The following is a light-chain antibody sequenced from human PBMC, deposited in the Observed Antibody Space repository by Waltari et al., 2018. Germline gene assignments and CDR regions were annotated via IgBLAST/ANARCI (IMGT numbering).Light chain of an antibody. Sequence: DIQVTQSPSTLSASVGDRVTITCRASQSIVVWLAWYQQRPGKAPRLLIYKASYLESGVPSRFSGSASGTAFTLTIGSLQADDFATYYCLQYNSYPWTFGQGTTVEIK. CDR2: KAS. CDR1: QSIVVW. J-gene: IGKJ1*01. V-gene: IGKV1-5*03. CDR3: LQYNSYPWT.